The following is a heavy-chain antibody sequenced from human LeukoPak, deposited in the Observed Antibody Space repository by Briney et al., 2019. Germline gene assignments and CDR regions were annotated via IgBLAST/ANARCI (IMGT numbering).Heavy chain of an antibody. V-gene: IGHV4-4*07. CDR1: GGSITGYY. D-gene: IGHD3-22*01. CDR2: VYSSGVG. CDR3: AREEFLHEIDSSGYFVY. Sequence: SETLSLTYTVSGGSITGYYWNGIRQPAGQGLEWLGRVYSSGVGNYNPSLTSRVTMSVDTSKNQFSLRLTSLTAADTAVYYCAREEFLHEIDSSGYFVYWGQGTLVTVSS. J-gene: IGHJ4*02.